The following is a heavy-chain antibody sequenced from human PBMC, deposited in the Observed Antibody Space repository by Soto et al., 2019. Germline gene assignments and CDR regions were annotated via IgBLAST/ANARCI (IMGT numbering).Heavy chain of an antibody. CDR1: GFSFSSYA. CDR2: ISARGGSS. J-gene: IGHJ4*02. V-gene: IGHV3-23*01. Sequence: DVQLQESGGGLVQPGGSLRLSCAASGFSFSSYAMVWVRQAPGKGLEWVAVISARGGSSYFADSVKGRFTLSRDNSKNVLSLEMNSLRAEDTAIYFCAKGSIEYSASVDNWGQGTLVVVSS. CDR3: AKGSIEYSASVDN. D-gene: IGHD5-12*01.